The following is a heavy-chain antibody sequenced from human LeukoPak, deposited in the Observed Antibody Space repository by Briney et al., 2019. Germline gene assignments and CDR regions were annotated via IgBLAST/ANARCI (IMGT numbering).Heavy chain of an antibody. V-gene: IGHV1-69*13. J-gene: IGHJ3*02. D-gene: IGHD3-10*01. CDR3: ARVSPSFGELLIDAFDI. Sequence: ASVKVSCKASGGMFSTTAINWVRQAPGQGLEWMGGNIPPFGTPDYAQKFQGRVTITADESTSTVYMELTSLTSEDTAVYYCARVSPSFGELLIDAFDIWGQGTMVTVSS. CDR1: GGMFSTTA. CDR2: NIPPFGTP.